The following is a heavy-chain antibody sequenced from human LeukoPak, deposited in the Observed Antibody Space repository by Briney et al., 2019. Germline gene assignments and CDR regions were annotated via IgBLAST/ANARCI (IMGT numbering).Heavy chain of an antibody. CDR1: GFTFSSYA. CDR2: ISYDGSNK. V-gene: IGHV3-30-3*01. D-gene: IGHD6-13*01. J-gene: IGHJ4*02. Sequence: GGSLRLSCAASGFTFSSYAMHWVRQAPGKGLEWVAVISYDGSNKYYADSVKGRFTISRDNSKNTLYLQMNSPRAEDTAVYYCAKDRYSSSWYYFDYWGQGTLVTVSS. CDR3: AKDRYSSSWYYFDY.